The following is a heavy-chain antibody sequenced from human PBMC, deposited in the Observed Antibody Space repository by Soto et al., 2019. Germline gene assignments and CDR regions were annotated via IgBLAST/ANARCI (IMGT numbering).Heavy chain of an antibody. CDR1: GYTFTSYY. CDR3: AREIPNLLGIAAAGSKDY. Sequence: ASVKVSCKASGYTFTSYYMHWVRQAPGRGLEWMGIINPSGGSTSYAQKFQGRVTMTRDTSTSTVYMELSSLRSEDTAVYYCAREIPNLLGIAAAGSKDYWGQGTLVTVSS. V-gene: IGHV1-46*01. D-gene: IGHD6-13*01. CDR2: INPSGGST. J-gene: IGHJ4*02.